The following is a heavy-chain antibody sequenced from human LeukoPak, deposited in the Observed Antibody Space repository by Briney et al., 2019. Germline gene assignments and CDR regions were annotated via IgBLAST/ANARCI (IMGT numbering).Heavy chain of an antibody. D-gene: IGHD5-12*01. CDR1: GGSFSGYY. V-gene: IGHV4-34*01. J-gene: IGHJ3*02. CDR3: ASAPVRATDAFDI. CDR2: INHSGST. Sequence: SETLSLTCAVYGGSFSGYYWSWIRQPPGKGLEWIGEINHSGSTNYNPSLKSRVTISVDTSKNQFSLKLSSVTAADTAVYYCASAPVRATDAFDIWGQGTMVTVSS.